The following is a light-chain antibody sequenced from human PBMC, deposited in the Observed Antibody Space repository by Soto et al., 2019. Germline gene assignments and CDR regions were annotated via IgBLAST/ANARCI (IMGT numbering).Light chain of an antibody. CDR3: QLYGSSPPWT. J-gene: IGKJ1*01. CDR2: DAS. Sequence: EIVLTQSPGTLSLSPGERATLSCRSSQRVSSSQLAWYQQKPGHPPRLVIYDASTMATGIPDRFSGSGSGTVFNRTISRLEPEDFSLYHCQLYGSSPPWTCGQGTKVEIK. CDR1: QRVSSSQ. V-gene: IGKV3-20*01.